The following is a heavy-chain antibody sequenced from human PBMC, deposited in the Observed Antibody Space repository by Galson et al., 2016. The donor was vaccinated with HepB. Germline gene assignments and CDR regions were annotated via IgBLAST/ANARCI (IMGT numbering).Heavy chain of an antibody. D-gene: IGHD6-13*01. J-gene: IGHJ6*02. CDR2: ISSSSAYI. Sequence: SLRLSCAASGFTFSTYRMNWVRQAPGKGLEWVSSISSSSAYIYYAESVKGRFTISRDNAKNSLYLQMAGLRPEDTAVYYCARQGGGYTSFWPEYYYGMDVWGQGTPVTVSS. CDR1: GFTFSTYR. CDR3: ARQGGGYTSFWPEYYYGMDV. V-gene: IGHV3-21*01.